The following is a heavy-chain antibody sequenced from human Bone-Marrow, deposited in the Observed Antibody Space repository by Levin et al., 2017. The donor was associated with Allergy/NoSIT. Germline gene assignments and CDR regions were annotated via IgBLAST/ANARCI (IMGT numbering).Heavy chain of an antibody. CDR3: AREGSPYYDSSGYLDY. CDR2: ISSSGSTI. D-gene: IGHD3-22*01. CDR1: GFTFSDYY. Sequence: GGSLRLSCAASGFTFSDYYMSWIRQAPGKGLEWVSYISSSGSTIYYADSVKGRFTISRDNAKNSLYLQMNSLRAEDTAVYYCAREGSPYYDSSGYLDYWGQGTLVTVSS. J-gene: IGHJ4*02. V-gene: IGHV3-11*01.